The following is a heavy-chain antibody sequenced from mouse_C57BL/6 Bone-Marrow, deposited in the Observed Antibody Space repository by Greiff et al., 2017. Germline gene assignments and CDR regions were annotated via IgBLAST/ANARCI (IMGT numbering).Heavy chain of an antibody. D-gene: IGHD1-1*01. CDR2: IDPSDSET. V-gene: IGHV1-52*01. J-gene: IGHJ2*01. Sequence: QVQLQQPGAELVRPGSSVKLSCKASGYTFTSYWMHWVKQRPIQGLEWIGNIDPSDSETHYNQKFKDKATLTVDKSSSTAYMQLSSLTSEDSAVYYCARYGGACGGFDYWGQGTTLTVSS. CDR3: ARYGGACGGFDY. CDR1: GYTFTSYW.